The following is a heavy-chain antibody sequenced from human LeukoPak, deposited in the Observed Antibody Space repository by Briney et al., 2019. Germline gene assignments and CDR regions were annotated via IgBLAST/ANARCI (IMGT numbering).Heavy chain of an antibody. V-gene: IGHV3-11*04. CDR2: ISSGGNTI. J-gene: IGHJ4*02. Sequence: PGGSLRLSCAASGFTFGNAWMSWVRQAPGKGLEWVSYISSGGNTIYYADSVKGRFTISRDNAKNSLYLQMNSLRAEDTAVYYCAREGTAMVSFDYWGQGTLVTVSS. CDR3: AREGTAMVSFDY. CDR1: GFTFGNAW. D-gene: IGHD5-18*01.